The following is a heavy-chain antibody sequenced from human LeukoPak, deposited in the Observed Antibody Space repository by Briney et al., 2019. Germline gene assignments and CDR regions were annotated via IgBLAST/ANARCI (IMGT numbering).Heavy chain of an antibody. Sequence: SETLPVTCTVSGDSLSSRKYYWNCIRQPPGKTLEWIGYFHSSGNTIYNPSLKSRATISADTSKNQFSLTVTSVTAADTAFYYCARDYCGGTTCYPDYWGQGTLVTVSS. CDR1: GDSLSSRKYY. D-gene: IGHD2-2*01. V-gene: IGHV4-61*01. CDR2: FHSSGNT. J-gene: IGHJ4*02. CDR3: ARDYCGGTTCYPDY.